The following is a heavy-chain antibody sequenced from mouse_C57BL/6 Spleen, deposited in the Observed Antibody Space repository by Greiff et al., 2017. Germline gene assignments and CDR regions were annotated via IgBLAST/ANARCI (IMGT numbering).Heavy chain of an antibody. CDR1: GYTFTDYN. J-gene: IGHJ4*01. Sequence: EVQLQQSGPELVKPGASVTIPCKASGYTFTDYNMDWVKQSHGKSLEWIGDINPNNGGTIYNEKFKSKATLTVDKSSSTAYMELRSLTSEDTAVYYCAGRTYECGSSYAMDYWGQGTSVTVSS. D-gene: IGHD1-1*01. V-gene: IGHV1-18*01. CDR2: INPNNGGT. CDR3: AGRTYECGSSYAMDY.